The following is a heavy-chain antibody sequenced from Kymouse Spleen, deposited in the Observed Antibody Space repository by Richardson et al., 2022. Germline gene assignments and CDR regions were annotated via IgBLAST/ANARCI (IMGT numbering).Heavy chain of an antibody. CDR1: GFTFSGSA. CDR3: TAPYSSGFDY. D-gene: IGHD6-19*01. Sequence: EVQLVESGGGLVQPGGSLKLSCAASGFTFSGSAMHWVRQASGKGLEWVGRIRSKANSYATAYAASVKGRFTISRDDSKNTAYLQMNSLKTEDTAVYYCTAPYSSGFDYWGQGTLVTVSS. J-gene: IGHJ4*02. V-gene: IGHV3-73*02. CDR2: IRSKANSYAT.